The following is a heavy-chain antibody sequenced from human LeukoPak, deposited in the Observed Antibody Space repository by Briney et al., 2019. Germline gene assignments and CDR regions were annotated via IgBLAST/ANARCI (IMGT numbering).Heavy chain of an antibody. V-gene: IGHV3-21*01. CDR1: GFTFNDYH. CDR2: INNSYSHI. Sequence: GGSLRLSCAASGFTFNDYHMNWVRQAPGKGLEWVSSINNSYSHIYYADSVKGRVTISRDNAKNSLYLQMNSLRAEDTAVYYCARDRFQSGGSPNVFDIWGRGTMVTVSS. J-gene: IGHJ3*02. D-gene: IGHD1-26*01. CDR3: ARDRFQSGGSPNVFDI.